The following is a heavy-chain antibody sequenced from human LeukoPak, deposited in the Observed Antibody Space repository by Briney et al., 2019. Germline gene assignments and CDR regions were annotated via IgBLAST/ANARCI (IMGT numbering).Heavy chain of an antibody. CDR3: AKRNGF. V-gene: IGHV3-30*18. D-gene: IGHD1-1*01. J-gene: IGHJ4*02. CDR2: ISYDGNNK. Sequence: GRSLRLSCAASGFTFSSYDMHWVRQAPGKGLEWVAIISYDGNNKYYGDSVKGRFTISRDNSKNTLYRQMNSLRVEDTAVYYCAKRNGFWGQGTGVTVFS. CDR1: GFTFSSYD.